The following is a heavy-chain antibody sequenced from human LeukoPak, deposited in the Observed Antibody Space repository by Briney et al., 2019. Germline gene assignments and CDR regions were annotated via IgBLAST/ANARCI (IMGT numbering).Heavy chain of an antibody. CDR3: ARIIRYYDFWSGSEPYDRFDP. J-gene: IGHJ5*02. CDR2: ISSSGSTI. V-gene: IGHV3-11*01. CDR1: GFTFSDYY. D-gene: IGHD3-3*01. Sequence: GGSLRLSCAASGFTFSDYYMSWIRQAPGKGLEWVSYISSSGSTIYYADSVKGRFTISRDNAKNSLYLQMNSLRAEDTAVYYCARIIRYYDFWSGSEPYDRFDPWGQGTLVTVSS.